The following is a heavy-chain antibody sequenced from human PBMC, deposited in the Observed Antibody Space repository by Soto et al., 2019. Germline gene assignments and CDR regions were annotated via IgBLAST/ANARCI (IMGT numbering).Heavy chain of an antibody. J-gene: IGHJ5*02. CDR1: GGSVSSGSYY. Sequence: PSETLSLTCTVSGGSVSSGSYYWSWIRQPPGKGLEWIGYIYYSGSTNYNPSLKSRVTISVDTSKNQFSLKLSSVTAADTAVYYCASHRWFDPWGQGTLVTVSS. CDR2: IYYSGST. V-gene: IGHV4-61*01. CDR3: ASHRWFDP.